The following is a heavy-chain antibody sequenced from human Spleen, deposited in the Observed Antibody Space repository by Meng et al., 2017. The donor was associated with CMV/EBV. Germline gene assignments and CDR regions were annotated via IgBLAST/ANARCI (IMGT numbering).Heavy chain of an antibody. Sequence: SISSCGYYWSWIRQHPGKGLEWIGYIYYSGSTYYNPSLKSRVTISVDTSKNQFSLKLSSVTAADTAVYYCASGTEVRGVIKGGWFDPWGQGTLVTVSS. CDR1: SISSCGYY. D-gene: IGHD3-10*01. J-gene: IGHJ5*02. CDR3: ASGTEVRGVIKGGWFDP. V-gene: IGHV4-31*02. CDR2: IYYSGST.